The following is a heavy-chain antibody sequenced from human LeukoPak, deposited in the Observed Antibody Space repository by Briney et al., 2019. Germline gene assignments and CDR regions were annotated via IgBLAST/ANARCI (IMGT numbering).Heavy chain of an antibody. CDR1: GFTFSSYS. D-gene: IGHD3-16*02. J-gene: IGHJ4*02. CDR3: AKPLYPNYDYVWGSYRSPFDY. Sequence: GGSPRLSCAASGFTFSSYSMNWVRQAPGKGLEWVSSISSSSSYIYYADSVKGRFTISRDNAKNSLYLQMNSLRAEDTAVYYCAKPLYPNYDYVWGSYRSPFDYWGQGILVTVSS. V-gene: IGHV3-21*04. CDR2: ISSSSSYI.